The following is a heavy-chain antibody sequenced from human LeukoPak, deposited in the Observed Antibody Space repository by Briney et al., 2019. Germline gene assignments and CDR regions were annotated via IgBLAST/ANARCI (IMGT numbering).Heavy chain of an antibody. Sequence: SVKVSCKASGYTFTSYYMHWVRQAPGQGLEWMGGIIPIFGTANYAQKFQGRVTITADESTSTAYMELSSLRSEDTAVYYCARVGDYYDSSGSLDYWGQGTLVTVSS. V-gene: IGHV1-69*13. J-gene: IGHJ4*02. D-gene: IGHD3-22*01. CDR2: IIPIFGTA. CDR3: ARVGDYYDSSGSLDY. CDR1: GYTFTSYY.